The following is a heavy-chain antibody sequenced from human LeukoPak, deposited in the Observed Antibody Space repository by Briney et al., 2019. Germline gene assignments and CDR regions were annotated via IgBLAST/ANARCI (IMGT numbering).Heavy chain of an antibody. CDR1: GFTFSSYW. CDR2: IKEDGSEK. CDR3: ARDTPYYDILTGFDP. V-gene: IGHV3-7*01. D-gene: IGHD3-9*01. J-gene: IGHJ5*02. Sequence: PGGSLRLSCAASGFTFSSYWMSWVRQAPGKGLEWVANIKEDGSEKYYVDSVKGRFTISRDNAKNSLYLQMNSLRAEDTAVYYCARDTPYYDILTGFDPWGQGTLVTVSS.